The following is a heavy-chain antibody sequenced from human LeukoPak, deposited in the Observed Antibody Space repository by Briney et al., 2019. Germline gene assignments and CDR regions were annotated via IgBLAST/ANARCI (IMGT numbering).Heavy chain of an antibody. CDR2: ISYDGGKK. V-gene: IGHV3-30*18. CDR1: GFTFSSHD. Sequence: GRSLRLSCAASGFTFSSHDMHWVRQAPDKGLEWVAIISYDGGKKDYADSVKGRFTISRDNSRNTLYLQMNSLRAEDTAVYYCAKDRSKGSYGDDFDFWGQGTLVTVSS. D-gene: IGHD3-16*01. CDR3: AKDRSKGSYGDDFDF. J-gene: IGHJ4*02.